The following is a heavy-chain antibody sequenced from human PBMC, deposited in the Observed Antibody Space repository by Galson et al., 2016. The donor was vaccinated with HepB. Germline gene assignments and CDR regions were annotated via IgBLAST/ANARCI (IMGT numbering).Heavy chain of an antibody. V-gene: IGHV3-7*03. J-gene: IGHJ1*01. CDR2: IKPDGSEK. D-gene: IGHD3-22*01. CDR1: GFTFTTYW. CDR3: AQYYYDSSGYVGYFQI. Sequence: SLRLSCAASGFTFTTYWMSWVRQAPGKGLEWVANIKPDGSEKYYVDSVKGRFTISRDNAKNSLYLQMNSLRAEDTAVYYCAQYYYDSSGYVGYFQIWGQGSRVTVSS.